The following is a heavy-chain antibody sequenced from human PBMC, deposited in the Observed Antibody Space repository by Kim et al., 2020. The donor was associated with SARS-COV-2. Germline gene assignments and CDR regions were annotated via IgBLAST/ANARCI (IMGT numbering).Heavy chain of an antibody. CDR1: GGSFSGYY. CDR3: AIHQIRVIDYDFWSGYPQSGFRGRGMDV. J-gene: IGHJ6*02. V-gene: IGHV4-34*01. D-gene: IGHD3-3*01. Sequence: SDTLSLTCAVYGGSFSGYYWSWIRQPPGKGLEWIGEINHSGSTNYNPSLKSRVTISVDTSKNQFSLKLSSVTAADTAVYYCAIHQIRVIDYDFWSGYPQSGFRGRGMDVWGQGTTVTVSS. CDR2: INHSGST.